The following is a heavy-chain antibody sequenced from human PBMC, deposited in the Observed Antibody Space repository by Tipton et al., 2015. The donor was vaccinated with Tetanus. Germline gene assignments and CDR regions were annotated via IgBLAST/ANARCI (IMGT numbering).Heavy chain of an antibody. V-gene: IGHV4-59*01. CDR3: ARIHDFWSGYFDF. CDR1: GGSISGYY. Sequence: TLSLTCTVSGGSISGYYWTWMRQPPGKGLEWLGYILYGGSTHYNPSLKSRVTVSADPSENQFSLTLSSVTAADTAVYYCARIHDFWSGYFDFWGQGTLVTVTS. D-gene: IGHD3-3*01. CDR2: ILYGGST. J-gene: IGHJ4*02.